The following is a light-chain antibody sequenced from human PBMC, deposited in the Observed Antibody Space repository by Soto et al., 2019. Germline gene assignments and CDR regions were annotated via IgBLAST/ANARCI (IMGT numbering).Light chain of an antibody. CDR2: EVS. J-gene: IGLJ1*01. CDR1: SSDVGNYNL. CDR3: CSYAGSSTFYV. Sequence: QSALTQPASVSGSPGQSITISCTGTSSDVGNYNLVSWYQQYLGKAPKLMIYEVSKRPSGVSNRFSGSKSGNTASLTISGLQAEDEADYYCCSYAGSSTFYVFGTGTQLTVL. V-gene: IGLV2-23*02.